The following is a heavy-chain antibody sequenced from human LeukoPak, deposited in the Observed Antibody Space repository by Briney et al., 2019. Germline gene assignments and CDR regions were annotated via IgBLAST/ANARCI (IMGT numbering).Heavy chain of an antibody. CDR2: IYYSGST. V-gene: IGHV4-59*01. Sequence: SETLSLTCTVSGGSISSYYWSWIRRPPGKGLEWIGYIYYSGSTNYNPSLKSRVTISVDTSKNQFSLKLSSVTAADTAVYYCARGYSYGLIFDYWGQGTLVTVSS. D-gene: IGHD5-18*01. J-gene: IGHJ4*02. CDR3: ARGYSYGLIFDY. CDR1: GGSISSYY.